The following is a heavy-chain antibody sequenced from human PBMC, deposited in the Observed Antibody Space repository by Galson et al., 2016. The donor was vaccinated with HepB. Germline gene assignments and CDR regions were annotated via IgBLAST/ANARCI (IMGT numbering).Heavy chain of an antibody. J-gene: IGHJ2*01. V-gene: IGHV3-30-3*01. D-gene: IGHD2-15*01. Sequence: SLRLSCAASKFTFSNYAMHWVRQAPGRGLEWVALISYDGDNKYYAESVKGRFTISRDNSKNTLYLQMNSLRAEDTAVYYCAKDRGLHHWFFDLWGRGTPVTVSS. CDR1: KFTFSNYA. CDR3: AKDRGLHHWFFDL. CDR2: ISYDGDNK.